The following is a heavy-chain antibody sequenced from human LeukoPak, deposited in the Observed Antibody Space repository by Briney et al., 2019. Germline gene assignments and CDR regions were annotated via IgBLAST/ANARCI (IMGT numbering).Heavy chain of an antibody. CDR1: GYTFAGYY. D-gene: IGHD6-19*01. Sequence: EASVKVSCKASGYTFAGYYIHWVRQAPGQGLEWMGFIYPGDSDTRYGPSFQGQVTISADKSISTAYLQWSSLKASDTAMYYCARGSSGWYGGFDYWGQGTLVTVSS. V-gene: IGHV5-51*01. CDR2: IYPGDSDT. CDR3: ARGSSGWYGGFDY. J-gene: IGHJ4*02.